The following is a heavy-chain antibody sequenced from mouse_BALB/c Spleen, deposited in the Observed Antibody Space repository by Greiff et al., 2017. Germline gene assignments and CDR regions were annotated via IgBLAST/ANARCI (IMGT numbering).Heavy chain of an antibody. CDR3: ARRGGQLAPFDF. V-gene: IGHV5-6-2*01. J-gene: IGHJ2*01. Sequence: EVKLVESGGGLVKLGGSLKLSCAASGFTFSSYYMSWVRQTPEKRLELVAAINSNGGSTYYPDTVKGRFTISRDNAKNTLYLQMSSLKSEDTALFYCARRGGQLAPFDFGGQGTTLTVSS. CDR2: INSNGGST. D-gene: IGHD3-2*01. CDR1: GFTFSSYY.